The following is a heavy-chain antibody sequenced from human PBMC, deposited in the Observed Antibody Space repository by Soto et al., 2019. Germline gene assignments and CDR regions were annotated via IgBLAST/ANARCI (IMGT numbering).Heavy chain of an antibody. D-gene: IGHD2-2*02. Sequence: ASVKVSCKASGYTFTGQYMHWVRQAPGQGLEWMGWINPDSGDTKYAQKFQGRVTMTRDTSISTVYMELSRLKSDDTAVYYCAREYTAWPLAYGLDVWGQGTTVTVSS. J-gene: IGHJ6*02. V-gene: IGHV1-2*02. CDR2: INPDSGDT. CDR1: GYTFTGQY. CDR3: AREYTAWPLAYGLDV.